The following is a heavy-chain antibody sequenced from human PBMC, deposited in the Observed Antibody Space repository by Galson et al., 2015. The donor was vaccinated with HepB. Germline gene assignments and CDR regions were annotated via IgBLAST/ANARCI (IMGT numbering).Heavy chain of an antibody. D-gene: IGHD3-22*01. V-gene: IGHV1-24*01. Sequence: SVKVSCKVSGYTLTELSMHWVRQAPGKGLEWMGGFDPEDGETIYAQKFQGRVTMTEDTSTDTAYMELSSLRSEDTAVYYCATYDIGGFYDSSGTPHWGQGTMVTVSS. J-gene: IGHJ3*01. CDR2: FDPEDGET. CDR3: ATYDIGGFYDSSGTPH. CDR1: GYTLTELS.